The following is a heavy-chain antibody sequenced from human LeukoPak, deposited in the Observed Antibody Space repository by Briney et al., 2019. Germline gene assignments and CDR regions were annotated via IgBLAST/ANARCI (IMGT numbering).Heavy chain of an antibody. V-gene: IGHV1-2*02. CDR1: GYIFTGYY. CDR2: INPNSGAT. Sequence: ASVKVSCKASGYIFTGYYMHWVRQAPGQGLEWMAWINPNSGATNYAQKFQGRVTMTRDTSISTAYMELSRLRSDDTAVYYCARDQCSSTSCSTGYNWFDPWGQGTLVTVSS. D-gene: IGHD2-2*01. CDR3: ARDQCSSTSCSTGYNWFDP. J-gene: IGHJ5*02.